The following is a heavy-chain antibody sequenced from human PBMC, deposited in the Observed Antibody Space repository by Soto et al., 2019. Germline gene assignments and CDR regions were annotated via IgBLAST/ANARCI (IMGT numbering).Heavy chain of an antibody. CDR3: ARDNGIAGSFDP. CDR2: ISISSTTI. CDR1: GFTFSSYS. J-gene: IGHJ5*02. V-gene: IGHV3-48*02. Sequence: PGGSLRLSCAASGFTFSSYSMNWVRQAPGRALEWDSYISISSTTIFYADSVKGRFTISRDDAKNSLYLQMNSLRDEDTAVYYCARDNGIAGSFDPWGQGTLVTVSS. D-gene: IGHD6-13*01.